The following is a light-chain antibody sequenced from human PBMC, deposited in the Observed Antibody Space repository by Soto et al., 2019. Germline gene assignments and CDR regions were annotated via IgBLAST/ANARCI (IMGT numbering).Light chain of an antibody. CDR1: SGEVGGYNH. V-gene: IGLV2-14*01. J-gene: IGLJ1*01. CDR3: ISYTGSSTSYV. CDR2: EVS. Sequence: QSVLTRPASVSGSPGQSITISCAGTSGEVGGYNHVAWYQQHPGKAPKLMIYEVSKRPSGVSNRFSGSKSGNTASLNISGLQAEDEADYYCISYTGSSTSYVFGTGTKVTVL.